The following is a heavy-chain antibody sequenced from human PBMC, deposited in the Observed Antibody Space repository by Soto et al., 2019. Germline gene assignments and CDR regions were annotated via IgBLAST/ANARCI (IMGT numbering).Heavy chain of an antibody. CDR3: ARGSIAPILYYFDY. Sequence: PSETLSLTCAVYGGSFSGYYWSWIRQPPGKGLEWIGEINHSGSTNYNPSLKSRVTISVDTSKNQFSLKLSSVTAADTAVYYCARGSIAPILYYFDYWGQGTLVTVSS. CDR2: INHSGST. D-gene: IGHD2-21*01. J-gene: IGHJ4*02. CDR1: GGSFSGYY. V-gene: IGHV4-34*01.